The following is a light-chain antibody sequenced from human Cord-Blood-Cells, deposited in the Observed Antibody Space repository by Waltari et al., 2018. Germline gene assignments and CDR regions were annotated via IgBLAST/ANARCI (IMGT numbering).Light chain of an antibody. V-gene: IGKV3-20*01. J-gene: IGKJ2*01. CDR3: QQYGSSPYT. Sequence: EIVLTQSPGTLSLSPGERATLSCRASQSVSSSYLAWYQQTPGQAPRLLIYGASSRATGIPDRFSGSGSGTDFTLTISRLEPEDFAVDYCQQYGSSPYTFGQGTKLEIK. CDR1: QSVSSSY. CDR2: GAS.